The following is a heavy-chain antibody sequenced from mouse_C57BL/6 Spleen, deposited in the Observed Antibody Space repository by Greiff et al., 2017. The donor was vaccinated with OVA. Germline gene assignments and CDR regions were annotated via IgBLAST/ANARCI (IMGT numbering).Heavy chain of an antibody. D-gene: IGHD2-4*01. CDR3: ARPYDYDEGAWCAY. J-gene: IGHJ3*01. Sequence: EVQGVESGGGLVKPGGSLQLSCAASGFTFSDYGMHWVRQAPEKGLEWVAYISSGSSTIYYADTVKGRFTIARDNAKNTLFLQMTSLRSEDTAMYYCARPYDYDEGAWCAYWGQGTLVTVSA. CDR1: GFTFSDYG. V-gene: IGHV5-17*01. CDR2: ISSGSSTI.